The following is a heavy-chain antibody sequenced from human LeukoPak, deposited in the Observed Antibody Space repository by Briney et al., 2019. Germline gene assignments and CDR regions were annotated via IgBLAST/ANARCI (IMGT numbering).Heavy chain of an antibody. CDR1: GGSISPHY. CDR2: IYYSGAT. CDR3: ARVQFTGKVGATFDY. Sequence: SETLSLTCTVSGGSISPHYWSWIRQSPGKGLEWIGYIYYSGATDYNPSLKSRVTMLVDESKNQFSLKLTSVTAADTAVYYCARVQFTGKVGATFDYWGQGTLVTVSS. D-gene: IGHD1-26*01. J-gene: IGHJ4*02. V-gene: IGHV4-59*11.